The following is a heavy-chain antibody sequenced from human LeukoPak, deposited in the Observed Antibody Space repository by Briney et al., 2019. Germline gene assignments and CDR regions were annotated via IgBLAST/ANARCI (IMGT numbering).Heavy chain of an antibody. J-gene: IGHJ4*02. CDR2: IYYSGST. Sequence: SETLSLTCTVSGGSISSYYWSWIRQPPGKGLEWIGYIYYSGSTNYKPSVKSRVTISVDTSKNQFSLKLSSVTAADTAMYYCARPPGGYYDSSGYYYVYEDIGDYWGQGTLVTVSS. D-gene: IGHD3-22*01. CDR3: ARPPGGYYDSSGYYYVYEDIGDY. CDR1: GGSISSYY. V-gene: IGHV4-59*01.